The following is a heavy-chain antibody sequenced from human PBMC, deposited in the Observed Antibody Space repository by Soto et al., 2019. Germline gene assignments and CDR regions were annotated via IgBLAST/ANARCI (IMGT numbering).Heavy chain of an antibody. CDR2: IKHDGSEQ. V-gene: IGHV3-7*01. J-gene: IGHJ5*02. CDR1: GFTFSTYW. CDR3: ARHGGSNWPHNSNLFDP. Sequence: EVQLVESGGGLVQPGGSLRLSCAASGFTFSTYWMSWVRQAPGKGLEWVANIKHDGSEQYYVDSERGRFTIYRDNAKDALYLRMYSLRAEDKVIYYCARHGGSNWPHNSNLFDPWGQGTLVTVSS. D-gene: IGHD1-1*01.